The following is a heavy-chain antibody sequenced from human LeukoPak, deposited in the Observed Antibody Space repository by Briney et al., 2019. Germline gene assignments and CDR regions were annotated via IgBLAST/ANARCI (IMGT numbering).Heavy chain of an antibody. V-gene: IGHV4-34*01. CDR1: IGSFSGYH. CDR3: ARQGSISAFDF. J-gene: IGHJ4*02. Sequence: SETLSLTCAVYIGSFSGYHWSWIRQPPGRGLEWIGEIDHSGSTKYNPSLKSRVTISADTSKNQFSLELRTLSAADTAVYFCARQGSISAFDFWGRGTLVTVSS. CDR2: IDHSGST. D-gene: IGHD2-21*01.